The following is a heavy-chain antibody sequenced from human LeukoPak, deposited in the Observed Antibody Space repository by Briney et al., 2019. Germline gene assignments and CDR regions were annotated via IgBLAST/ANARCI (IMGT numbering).Heavy chain of an antibody. Sequence: PGGSLRLSCAAFGFTFSSYAVSWVRQTPGKGLEWVSSISYSGGSTHYADSVKGRSTISRDNSKNTLYLQMNSLRAEDTAVYYCVESGSGSYYNPDFDYWGRGTLVTVSS. CDR1: GFTFSSYA. CDR3: VESGSGSYYNPDFDY. J-gene: IGHJ4*02. D-gene: IGHD3-10*01. V-gene: IGHV3-23*01. CDR2: ISYSGGST.